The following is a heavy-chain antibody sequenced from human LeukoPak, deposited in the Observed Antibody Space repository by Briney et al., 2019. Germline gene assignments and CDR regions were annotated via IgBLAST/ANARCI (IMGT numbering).Heavy chain of an antibody. CDR2: IHDDGIVT. D-gene: IGHD3-16*01. CDR1: GFTFTAYA. V-gene: IGHV3-7*01. J-gene: IGHJ4*02. Sequence: RTGGSLRLSCAVSGFTFTAYAMSWFRQTPEKGLEWVANIHDDGIVTHDVDSVKGRFTISRDNARNSVNIQLNSLRVEDTALYYCARGRGWVDHWGQGTLVTVSS. CDR3: ARGRGWVDH.